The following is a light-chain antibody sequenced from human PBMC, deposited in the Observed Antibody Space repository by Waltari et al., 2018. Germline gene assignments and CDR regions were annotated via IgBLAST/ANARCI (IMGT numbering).Light chain of an antibody. V-gene: IGKV1-13*02. CDR3: QHFYTYTIA. J-gene: IGKJ5*01. Sequence: IQLTQSPSSLSASVGDRVTTTCRANQVIRRSLSLSQQKPGKPPKLLIYDASTLLQSGVPPRFSGSVSGTEFTLTISDLQPEDFATYYCQHFYTYTIAFGHGTRLE. CDR1: QVIRRS. CDR2: DAS.